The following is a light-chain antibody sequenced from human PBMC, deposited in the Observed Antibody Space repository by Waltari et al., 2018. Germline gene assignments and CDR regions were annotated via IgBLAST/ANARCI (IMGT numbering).Light chain of an antibody. CDR1: QNIKTW. CDR2: KAS. Sequence: DIQTTQSPSTLSASVGDRVTITCRASQNIKTWLTWYQQKPGKAPNLLIYKASSLQSGVPSRFSGSGSGTEFALTINSLQPDDFATYYCQQYDTYPWTFGHGTKVEIK. J-gene: IGKJ1*01. V-gene: IGKV1-5*03. CDR3: QQYDTYPWT.